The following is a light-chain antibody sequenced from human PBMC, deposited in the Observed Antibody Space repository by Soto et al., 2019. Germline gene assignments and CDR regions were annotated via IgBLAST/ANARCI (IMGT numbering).Light chain of an antibody. CDR3: QQRSNWPPIT. Sequence: EIVLTQSPATLSLSPGERATLSCRASQSVSIDLAWYQQKPGQAPRLLNYDASNRATGIPARFSGSGSGTDFTLTISSLEPEDFAVYYCQQRSNWPPITFGQGTRLEIK. CDR1: QSVSID. J-gene: IGKJ5*01. CDR2: DAS. V-gene: IGKV3-11*01.